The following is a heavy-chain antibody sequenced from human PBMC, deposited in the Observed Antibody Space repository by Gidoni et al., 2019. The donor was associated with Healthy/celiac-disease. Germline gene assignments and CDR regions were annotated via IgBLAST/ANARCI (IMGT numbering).Heavy chain of an antibody. D-gene: IGHD2-15*01. CDR1: GGTFSSYA. V-gene: IGHV1-69*01. J-gene: IGHJ6*02. Sequence: QVQLVQSGAEVKKPVSSVNVSCKASGGTFSSYAISGVRQAPGERLEWMGGIIPTCGKANYAQKFKGRVTITAEESTSTAYMELGSLRAEETAVYNSARDGVGYCSGGSCYPYGMDVWGQGTTVTVSS. CDR3: ARDGVGYCSGGSCYPYGMDV. CDR2: IIPTCGKA.